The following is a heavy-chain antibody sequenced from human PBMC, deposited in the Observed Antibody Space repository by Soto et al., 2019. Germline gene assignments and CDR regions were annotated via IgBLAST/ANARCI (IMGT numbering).Heavy chain of an antibody. J-gene: IGHJ6*02. CDR3: ARAPAVAGMVYYYGMDV. D-gene: IGHD6-19*01. Sequence: SETLPLTCAVSGGSISSSNWWSWVRQPPGKGLEWIGEIYHSGSTNYNPSLKSRVTISVDKSKNQFSLKLSSVTAADTAVYYCARAPAVAGMVYYYGMDVWGQGTTVTVSS. V-gene: IGHV4-4*02. CDR1: GGSISSSNW. CDR2: IYHSGST.